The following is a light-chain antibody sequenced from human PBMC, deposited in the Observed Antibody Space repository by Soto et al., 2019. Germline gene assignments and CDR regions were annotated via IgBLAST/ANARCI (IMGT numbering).Light chain of an antibody. CDR1: SSDVGGYNY. J-gene: IGLJ2*01. CDR2: EVS. Sequence: QSALNQPASVAGSPGQAMTISCTGTSSDVGGYNYVSWYQHHPGKAPKLMISEVSNRPSGVSNRLSGSKSGNTASLTISGLQAQEEADYYCSSYTSSSTLLVGFGGGTQLTV. CDR3: SSYTSSSTLLVG. V-gene: IGLV2-14*01.